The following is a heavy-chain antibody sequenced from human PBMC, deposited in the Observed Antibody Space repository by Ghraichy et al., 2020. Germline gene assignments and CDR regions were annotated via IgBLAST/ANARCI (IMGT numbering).Heavy chain of an antibody. CDR2: IYYSGST. CDR1: GGSISSGGYY. V-gene: IGHV4-31*03. Sequence: SETLSLTCTVSGGSISSGGYYWSWIRQHPGKGLEWIGYIYYSGSTYYNPSLKSRVTISVDTSKNQFSLKLSSVTAADTAVYYCAREKYYYGSGSYYTAPARMAFDIWGQGTMVTVSS. CDR3: AREKYYYGSGSYYTAPARMAFDI. J-gene: IGHJ3*02. D-gene: IGHD3-10*01.